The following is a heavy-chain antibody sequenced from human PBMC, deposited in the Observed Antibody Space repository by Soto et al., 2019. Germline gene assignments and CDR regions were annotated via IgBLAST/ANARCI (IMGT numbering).Heavy chain of an antibody. CDR2: ISGGGGGT. CDR3: AKDSRVTMVRGVIIPPGY. Sequence: GGSLRLSCAASGFTVSSNYMSWVRQTPGKGLEWVSAISGGGGGTYYADSVKGRFTISRDNSKNMLYLQMNSLRADDTAVYYCAKDSRVTMVRGVIIPPGYWGQGTLVTVSS. CDR1: GFTVSSNY. D-gene: IGHD3-10*01. J-gene: IGHJ4*02. V-gene: IGHV3-23*01.